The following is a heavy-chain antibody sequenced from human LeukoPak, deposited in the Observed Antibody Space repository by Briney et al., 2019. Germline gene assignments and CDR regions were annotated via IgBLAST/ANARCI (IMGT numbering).Heavy chain of an antibody. CDR2: ISAYNGNT. Sequence: GASVKVSCKASGYTFTSYGIGWVRQAPGQGLEWMGWISAYNGNTNYAQKLQGRVTMTTDTSTSTAYMELRSLRSDDTAVYYCARDESYYDILTGYLRSYYFDYWGQGTLVTVSS. CDR3: ARDESYYDILTGYLRSYYFDY. J-gene: IGHJ4*02. V-gene: IGHV1-18*01. D-gene: IGHD3-9*01. CDR1: GYTFTSYG.